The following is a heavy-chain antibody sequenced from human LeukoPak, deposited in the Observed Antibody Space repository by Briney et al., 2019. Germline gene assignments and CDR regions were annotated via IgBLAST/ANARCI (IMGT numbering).Heavy chain of an antibody. CDR3: AREGSNYYGSGSQYPNWFDP. V-gene: IGHV4-39*07. CDR1: GGSISSSSYY. Sequence: PETLSLTCTVSGGSISSSSYYWGSICQPPGKGLEWVGSIYYSGSTYYNPSLESRVTISVDTSKNQFSLKLSSVTAADTAMYYCAREGSNYYGSGSQYPNWFDPWGQGTLVTVSS. J-gene: IGHJ5*02. CDR2: IYYSGST. D-gene: IGHD3-10*01.